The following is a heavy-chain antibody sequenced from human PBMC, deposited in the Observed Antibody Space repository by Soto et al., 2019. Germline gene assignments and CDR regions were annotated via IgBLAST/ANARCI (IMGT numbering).Heavy chain of an antibody. CDR2: IAYDGSNE. CDR1: GFSFSSYG. Sequence: PGGSLRLSCAASGFSFSSYGMHWVRQAPGKGLEWVAVIAYDGSNEYYADSVKGRFTISRDNSKNTLYLQMNSLRAEDTAVYYCAGGEYEGTTHFYYYAKDVGGQGSTVTVSS. CDR3: AGGEYEGTTHFYYYAKDV. V-gene: IGHV3-30*03. J-gene: IGHJ6*02. D-gene: IGHD4-17*01.